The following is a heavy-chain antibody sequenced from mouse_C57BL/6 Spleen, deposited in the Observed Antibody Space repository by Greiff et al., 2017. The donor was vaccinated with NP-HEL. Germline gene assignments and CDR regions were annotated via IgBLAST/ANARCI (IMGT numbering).Heavy chain of an antibody. J-gene: IGHJ2*01. V-gene: IGHV1-85*01. Sequence: VQLVESGPELVKPGASVKLSCKASGYTFTSYDINWVKQRPGQGLEWIGWIYPRDGSTKYNEKFKGKATLTVDTSSSTAYMELHSLTSEDSAVYFCATTPFDYWGQGTTLTVSS. CDR2: IYPRDGST. CDR1: GYTFTSYD. D-gene: IGHD2-1*01. CDR3: ATTPFDY.